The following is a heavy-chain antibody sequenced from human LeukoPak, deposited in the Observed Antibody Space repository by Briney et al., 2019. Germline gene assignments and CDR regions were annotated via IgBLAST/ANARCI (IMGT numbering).Heavy chain of an antibody. CDR1: GFTVITND. CDR2: ISVRSNYI. Sequence: GGSLRLSCAASGFTVITNDMTWVRQAPGKGLEWVSSISVRSNYIYYADSVRGRFSISRDDARDSLYLQMNSLRVEDTAVYYCVRLRRNSDTSGFYYYYDFWGQGTLVTVSS. V-gene: IGHV3-21*01. J-gene: IGHJ4*02. D-gene: IGHD3-22*01. CDR3: VRLRRNSDTSGFYYYYDF.